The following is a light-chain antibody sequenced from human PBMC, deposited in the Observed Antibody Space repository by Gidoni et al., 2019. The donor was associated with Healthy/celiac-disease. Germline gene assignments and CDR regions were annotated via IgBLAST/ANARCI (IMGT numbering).Light chain of an antibody. CDR3: QQYGSSPWT. V-gene: IGKV3-20*01. J-gene: IGKJ1*01. CDR1: QSVSSSY. CDR2: GAS. Sequence: EIVLTQSPGTLSLSPGERATLSCRASQSVSSSYLAWYQQKPGQAPWLLIYGASSRATGIPDRFSGSGSGTDFTLTISRLEPEDFAVYYCQQYGSSPWTFXXXTKVEIK.